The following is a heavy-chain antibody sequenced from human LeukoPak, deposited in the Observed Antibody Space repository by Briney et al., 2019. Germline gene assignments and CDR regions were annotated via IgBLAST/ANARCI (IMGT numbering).Heavy chain of an antibody. CDR3: ASTFYCGGDCYRAFDI. CDR2: VYRGDANT. D-gene: IGHD2-21*02. V-gene: IGHV5-51*01. J-gene: IGHJ3*02. CDR1: GYSITNYW. Sequence: GESLQISCQGSGYSITNYWIGWLRQLPGKGREWMGIVYRGDANTRYSPSFQGQVTISADKSISTAYLQWSSLKASDTAMYYCASTFYCGGDCYRAFDIWGRGTMVTVSS.